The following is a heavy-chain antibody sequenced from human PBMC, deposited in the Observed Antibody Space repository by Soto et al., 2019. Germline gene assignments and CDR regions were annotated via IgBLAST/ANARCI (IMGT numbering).Heavy chain of an antibody. Sequence: GGSLRRSCAASGFTFSSYAMSWVRQAPGNWLEWLYANSRRGRSTSYADSVNGPFTISRDNSKNTLYLRMNSLKAEYTAVYSCAKLVLITFGGVGGISRSNRDSALGIWG. CDR2: NSRRGRST. CDR1: GFTFSSYA. V-gene: IGHV3-23*01. D-gene: IGHD3-16*01. J-gene: IGHJ3*02. CDR3: AKLVLITFGGVGGISRSNRDSALGI.